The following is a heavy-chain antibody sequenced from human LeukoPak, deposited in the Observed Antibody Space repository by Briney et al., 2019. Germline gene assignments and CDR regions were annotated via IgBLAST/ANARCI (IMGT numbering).Heavy chain of an antibody. Sequence: SETLSLTCTVSGGSVSSGSYYWSWIRQPPGKGLEWIGYIYYSGSTNYNPSLKSRVTISVDTSKNQLSLKLSSVTAADTAVYYCARVARSYYDSSGYSPWGQGTLVTVSS. CDR1: GGSVSSGSYY. CDR2: IYYSGST. D-gene: IGHD3-22*01. CDR3: ARVARSYYDSSGYSP. J-gene: IGHJ5*02. V-gene: IGHV4-61*01.